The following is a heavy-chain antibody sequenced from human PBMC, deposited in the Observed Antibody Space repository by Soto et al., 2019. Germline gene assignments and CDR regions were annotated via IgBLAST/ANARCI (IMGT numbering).Heavy chain of an antibody. V-gene: IGHV1-3*01. CDR1: GYTFTSYA. D-gene: IGHD3-22*01. Sequence: GASVKVSCKASGYTFTSYAMHWVRQAPGQRLEWMGWINAGNGNTKYSQKFQDRVTMTRNTSTSTAYMELSTLRSEDTAVYYCARELSMIVDNWGQGTLVTVSS. CDR2: INAGNGNT. CDR3: ARELSMIVDN. J-gene: IGHJ4*02.